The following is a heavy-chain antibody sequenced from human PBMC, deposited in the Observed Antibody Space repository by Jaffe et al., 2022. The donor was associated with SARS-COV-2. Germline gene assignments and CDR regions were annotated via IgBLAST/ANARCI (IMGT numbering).Heavy chain of an antibody. CDR1: GGSISGYY. V-gene: IGHV4-59*01. CDR2: IYDSGTT. CDR3: ARESLHIVAAHPAPRDYYYYMDV. J-gene: IGHJ6*03. D-gene: IGHD2-21*01. Sequence: QVQLQGSGPGLVKPSETLSLTCTVSGGSISGYYWNWIRRAPGKGLEWIGHIYDSGTTNYNPSLKSRVTILMDTPKNQFSLQLRSVTAADTAVYYCARESLHIVAAHPAPRDYYYYMDVWGEGTTVTVSS.